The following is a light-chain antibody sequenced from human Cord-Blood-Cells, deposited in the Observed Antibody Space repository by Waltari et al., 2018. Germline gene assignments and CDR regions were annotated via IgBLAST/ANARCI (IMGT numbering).Light chain of an antibody. Sequence: EIALTQSPGTLSLSPAERATLSCRASPSVSSSYLAWYQQKPGPAPRLLIYGASSRATGIPDRFSGSGSGTDFTLTISRLEPEDFAVYYCQQYGSSPPWTFGQGTKVEIK. CDR3: QQYGSSPPWT. CDR1: PSVSSSY. CDR2: GAS. J-gene: IGKJ1*01. V-gene: IGKV3-20*01.